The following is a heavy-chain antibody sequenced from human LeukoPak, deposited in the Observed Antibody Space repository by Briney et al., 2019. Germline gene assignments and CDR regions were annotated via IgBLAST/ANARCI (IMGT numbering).Heavy chain of an antibody. CDR3: ARDCCTSKWYND. V-gene: IGHV4-38-2*02. D-gene: IGHD1-1*01. J-gene: IGHJ1*01. CDR1: GYSVSSPYY. Sequence: SETLSLTCDVSGYSVSSPYYCGWIRQPPGNGLEWIGTIHSGSTFYNPSLKSRVTISVDTSKNQFSLNLSSVTAADRAVYFCARDCCTSKWYNDWGQGTLVTVSS. CDR2: IHSGST.